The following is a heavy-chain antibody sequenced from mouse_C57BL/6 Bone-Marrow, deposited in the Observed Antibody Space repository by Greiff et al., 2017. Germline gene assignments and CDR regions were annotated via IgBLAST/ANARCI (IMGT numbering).Heavy chain of an antibody. CDR2: ISDSGST. Sequence: EVMLVESGPGMVKPSQSLSLTCTVTGYSITSGYDWHWIRQFPGNKLEWMGYISDSGSTNYNPSLKSRISITHDTSKNQFLLKLNSGTTEYKATDDCARGGNYTSYLDYWGQGTSLTVSS. J-gene: IGHJ2*02. CDR1: GYSITSGYD. D-gene: IGHD2-1*01. V-gene: IGHV3-1*01. CDR3: ARGGNYTSYLDY.